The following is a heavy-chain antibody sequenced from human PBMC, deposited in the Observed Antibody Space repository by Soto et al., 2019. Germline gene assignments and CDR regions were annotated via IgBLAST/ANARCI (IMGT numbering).Heavy chain of an antibody. D-gene: IGHD5-12*01. CDR1: GGSISSYY. CDR2: IYYSGST. Sequence: QVQLQESGPGLVKPSETLSLTCTVSGGSISSYYWSWIRQPPGKGLESIGYIYYSGSTNYNPSLKSRVTVSVHTSKNQFSLKLSSVTAADTAVYYCARGSGYSGYDLWGRGTLVTVSS. V-gene: IGHV4-59*01. CDR3: ARGSGYSGYDL. J-gene: IGHJ2*01.